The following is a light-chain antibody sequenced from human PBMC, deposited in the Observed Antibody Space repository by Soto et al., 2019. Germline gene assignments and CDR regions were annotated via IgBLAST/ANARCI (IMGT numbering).Light chain of an antibody. CDR3: AVWDDSLHGLV. J-gene: IGLJ1*01. V-gene: IGLV1-44*01. CDR1: SSNIGGNS. CDR2: TNN. Sequence: QSVLTQPPSASGTPRQRVTISCSGSSSNIGGNSVSWCQQLPGTAPKLLIHTNNQRPSGVPDRFSGSKSGTSASLAITGLQPEDEADYYCAVWDDSLHGLVFGTGTKVTVL.